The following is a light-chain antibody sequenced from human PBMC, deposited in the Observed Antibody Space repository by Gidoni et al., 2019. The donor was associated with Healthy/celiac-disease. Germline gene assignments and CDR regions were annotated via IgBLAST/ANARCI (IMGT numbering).Light chain of an antibody. CDR3: QQYNNWPPWT. J-gene: IGKJ1*01. CDR2: GAS. Sequence: EIVMTQSPATLSVSPGERATLSCRASQSVSSNLAWYQQKPGQAPRLLIYGASTRATGIPARFSGSVSGTEFTLTISSLQSEDFAVYYCQQYNNWPPWTCXXXTKVEIK. V-gene: IGKV3-15*01. CDR1: QSVSSN.